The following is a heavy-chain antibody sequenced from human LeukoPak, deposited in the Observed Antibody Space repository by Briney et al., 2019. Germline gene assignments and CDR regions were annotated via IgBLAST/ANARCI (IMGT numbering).Heavy chain of an antibody. D-gene: IGHD1-14*01. CDR1: GGSFSHSY. J-gene: IGHJ4*02. Sequence: PSETLSLTCAVYGGSFSHSYWNWVRQPPGKGLEWIGEINHSGISSYKPSLSSRVTISQDTSKNHFSLKLASVTAADTAVFFRLRGPDHAKVGYWGQGTPVTVSS. CDR2: INHSGIS. CDR3: LRGPDHAKVGY. V-gene: IGHV4-34*01.